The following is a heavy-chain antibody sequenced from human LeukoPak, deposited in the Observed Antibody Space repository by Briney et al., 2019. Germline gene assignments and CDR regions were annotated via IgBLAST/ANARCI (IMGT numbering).Heavy chain of an antibody. CDR2: MNPNSGNT. J-gene: IGHJ4*02. Sequence: ASVKVSCKASGYSFTSYDINWVRQATGQGLEWMGWMNPNSGNTGYAQKFQGRVTMTRNTSISTAYMELSSLRSEDTAVYYCARGLTNSGYDWYFDYWGQGTLVTVSS. CDR1: GYSFTSYD. D-gene: IGHD5-12*01. V-gene: IGHV1-8*01. CDR3: ARGLTNSGYDWYFDY.